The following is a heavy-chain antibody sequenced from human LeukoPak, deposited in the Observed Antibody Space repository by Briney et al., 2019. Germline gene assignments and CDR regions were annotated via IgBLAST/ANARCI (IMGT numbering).Heavy chain of an antibody. Sequence: GASVKVSCKASGYTFTGYYMHWVRQAPGQGLEWMGWINPNSGGTNYAQKFQGRVTMTRDTSISTAYMELSRLRSDDTAVYYCARDAEAWVVVIGFSEYFQHWGQGTLVTVSS. CDR3: ARDAEAWVVVIGFSEYFQH. CDR2: INPNSGGT. CDR1: GYTFTGYY. D-gene: IGHD3-22*01. J-gene: IGHJ1*01. V-gene: IGHV1-2*02.